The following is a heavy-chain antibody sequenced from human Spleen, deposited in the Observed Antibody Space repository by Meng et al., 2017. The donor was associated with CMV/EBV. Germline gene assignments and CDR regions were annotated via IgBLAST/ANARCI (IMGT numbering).Heavy chain of an antibody. CDR2: IIPILGIA. J-gene: IGHJ4*02. CDR3: ARSVYGGSYSLCFDY. CDR1: GGTFSSYA. D-gene: IGHD1-26*01. V-gene: IGHV1-69*10. Sequence: SVKVSCKASGGTFSSYANSWVRQAPGQGLEWMGGIIPILGIANYAQKFQGRVTITADKSTSTAYMELSSLRSEDTAVYYCARSVYGGSYSLCFDYWGQGTLVTVSS.